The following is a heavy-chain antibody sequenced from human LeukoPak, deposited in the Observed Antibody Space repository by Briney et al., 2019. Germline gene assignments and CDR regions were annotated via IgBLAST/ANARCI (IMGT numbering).Heavy chain of an antibody. V-gene: IGHV3-23*01. CDR1: GITVSNNY. Sequence: GGSLRLSCAASGITVSNNYMTWVRQAPGKGLEWVSATSGSGGSTYYADSVKGRFTISRDNSKNTLYLQMNSLRAEDTAVYYCAKGGDYFDYWGQGTLVTVSS. CDR3: AKGGDYFDY. CDR2: TSGSGGST. D-gene: IGHD3-16*01. J-gene: IGHJ4*02.